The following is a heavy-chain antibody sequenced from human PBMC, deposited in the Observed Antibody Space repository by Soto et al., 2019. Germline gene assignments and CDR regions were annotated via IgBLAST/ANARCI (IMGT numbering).Heavy chain of an antibody. CDR2: IIPIFGTA. V-gene: IGHV1-69*01. Sequence: QVQLVQSGAEVKKPGSSVKVSCKASGGAFSSYAISWVRQAPGQGLEWMGGIIPIFGTANYAQKFQGRVTITADESTSTAYMELSSLRSEDTAVYYCARERRDTAMVDGFDYWGQGTLVTVSS. D-gene: IGHD5-18*01. CDR1: GGAFSSYA. CDR3: ARERRDTAMVDGFDY. J-gene: IGHJ4*02.